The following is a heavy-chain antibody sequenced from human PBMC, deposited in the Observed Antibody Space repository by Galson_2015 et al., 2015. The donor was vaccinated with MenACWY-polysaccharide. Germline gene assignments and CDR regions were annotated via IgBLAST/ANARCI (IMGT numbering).Heavy chain of an antibody. CDR3: AKESYGDYERDS. D-gene: IGHD4-17*01. J-gene: IGHJ5*01. Sequence: SLRLSCAASGFTFSRYAMNWVRQAPGKGLEWVADMRGGRSSEDYAESVKGRFTISRDNAKNIMYLQMNSLRAEDTALYYCAKESYGDYERDSRGQRALVTSAS. CDR2: MRGGRSSE. V-gene: IGHV3-30*02. CDR1: GFTFSRYA.